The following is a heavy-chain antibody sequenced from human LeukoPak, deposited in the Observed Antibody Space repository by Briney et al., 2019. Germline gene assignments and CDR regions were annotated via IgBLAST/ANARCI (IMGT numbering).Heavy chain of an antibody. CDR2: ISGSGGST. V-gene: IGHV3-23*01. CDR3: AGGYCSSTSCYTEGSFDY. CDR1: GFTFSSYA. Sequence: GGSLRPSCAASGFTFSSYAMSWVRQAPGKGLEWVSAISGSGGSTYYADSVKGRFTISRDNSKNTLYLQMNSLRAEDTAVYYCAGGYCSSTSCYTEGSFDYWGQGTLVTVSS. J-gene: IGHJ4*02. D-gene: IGHD2-2*02.